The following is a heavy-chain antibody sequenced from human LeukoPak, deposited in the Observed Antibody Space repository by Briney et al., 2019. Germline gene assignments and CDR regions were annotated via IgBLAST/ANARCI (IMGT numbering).Heavy chain of an antibody. J-gene: IGHJ6*03. CDR1: GGSFSGYY. V-gene: IGHV4-34*01. CDR3: ARGSYSSSSADGVYYYYYMDV. Sequence: SETLSLTCAVYGGSFSGYYWSWIRQPPGKGLEWIGEINHSGSTNYNPSLKSRVTISVDTSKNQFSLKLSSVTAADTAVYYCARGSYSSSSADGVYYYYYMDVWGKGTTVTVSS. D-gene: IGHD6-6*01. CDR2: INHSGST.